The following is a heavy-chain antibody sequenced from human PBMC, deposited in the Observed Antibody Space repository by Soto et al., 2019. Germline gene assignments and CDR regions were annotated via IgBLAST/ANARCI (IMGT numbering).Heavy chain of an antibody. CDR2: INPRTGGT. CDR3: ARERYQVLSDGMDV. J-gene: IGHJ6*02. V-gene: IGHV1-2*02. D-gene: IGHD2-2*01. Sequence: WASVKVSCKASGYTFTGYYIHWVREAPGQGLEWVGWINPRTGGTSYAQKFQGRVTLSRDTSINTAYLELSRLRFDDAAVYFCARERYQVLSDGMDVWGQGTTVTVSS. CDR1: GYTFTGYY.